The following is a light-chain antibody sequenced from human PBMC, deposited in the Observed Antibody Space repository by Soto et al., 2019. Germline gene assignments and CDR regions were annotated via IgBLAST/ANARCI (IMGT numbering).Light chain of an antibody. CDR1: QAIRDH. J-gene: IGKJ1*01. Sequence: DIQMTQSPSSLSASVGDRVTITCRASQAIRDHLGWYQQKPGKAPKRLIYAASSLQSGVPSRFSGSGSGTEFTLTISSLQADDSATYYCLQHNTFPRTFGQGTKVDIK. CDR3: LQHNTFPRT. V-gene: IGKV1-17*01. CDR2: AAS.